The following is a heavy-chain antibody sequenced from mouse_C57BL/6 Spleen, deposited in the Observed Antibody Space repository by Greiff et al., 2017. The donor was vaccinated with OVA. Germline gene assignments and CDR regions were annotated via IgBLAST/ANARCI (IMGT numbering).Heavy chain of an antibody. CDR3: AREGAHYAMDY. CDR1: GYAFRSSW. V-gene: IGHV1-82*01. D-gene: IGHD3-3*01. J-gene: IGHJ4*01. Sequence: QVQLQQSGPELVQPGASVKISCKASGYAFRSSWMNWVKQRPGTGLEWIGRIYPGDGDTNYNGKFKGKATLTADKSSSTAYMQLSSLTSEDSAVYFCAREGAHYAMDYWGQGTSVTVSS. CDR2: IYPGDGDT.